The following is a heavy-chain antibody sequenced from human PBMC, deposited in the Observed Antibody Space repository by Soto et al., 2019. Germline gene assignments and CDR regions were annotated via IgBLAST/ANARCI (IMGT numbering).Heavy chain of an antibody. CDR1: GFNFNSYT. CDR2: ISSSGYI. J-gene: IGHJ6*02. D-gene: IGHD2-15*01. CDR3: ARDCSGGSCYPGMDV. V-gene: IGHV3-21*01. Sequence: SWGSLRLSCAASGFNFNSYTINFVRHSPCKRLEWLSSISSSGYIFSTDSVRGRFTISRDNAKNSVYPQINSLRAEDTAVYFCARDCSGGSCYPGMDVWGQGTTVTVSS.